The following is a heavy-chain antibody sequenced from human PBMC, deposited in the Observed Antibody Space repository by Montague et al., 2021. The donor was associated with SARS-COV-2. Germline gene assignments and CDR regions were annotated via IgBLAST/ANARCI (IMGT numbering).Heavy chain of an antibody. V-gene: IGHV2-70*11. CDR1: GFSLST. CDR3: ARTYGSGRGFDL. Sequence: PALVKPTQTLTLTCTFSGFSLSTQPPGKALEWLARIDWDDDKYYSTSLKTRLTISKDTPKNQVVLTMTNMDPVDTATYYCARTYGSGRGFDLWGRGTLVTVSS. D-gene: IGHD3-10*01. CDR2: IDWDDDK. J-gene: IGHJ2*01.